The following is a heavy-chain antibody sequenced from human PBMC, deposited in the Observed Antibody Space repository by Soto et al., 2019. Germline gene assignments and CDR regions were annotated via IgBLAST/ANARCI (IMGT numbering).Heavy chain of an antibody. Sequence: QLQLQESGPGLVKPSETLSLTCTVSGGSISSSSYYWGWIRQPPEKGLEWIGSIYYSGSTHYNPSLKSRVTIPVDTPKNQFSLKLSSLTAPDTAVYYCAGPRGHLWGRGTMVTVFS. CDR3: AGPRGHL. V-gene: IGHV4-39*01. CDR2: IYYSGST. CDR1: GGSISSSSYY. D-gene: IGHD3-10*01. J-gene: IGHJ2*01.